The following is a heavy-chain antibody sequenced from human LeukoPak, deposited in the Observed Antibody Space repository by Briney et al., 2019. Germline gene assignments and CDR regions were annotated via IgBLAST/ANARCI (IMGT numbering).Heavy chain of an antibody. CDR3: SRADYYDSSEVAFDI. Sequence: GGSLRLSCTASGFTFAEYAVSWFRQAPGKGLEWVGFIRSTAYSGTTENADSVKGSFTFSRDDSKSVAYLQMNSLKIEDTAIYYCSRADYYDSSEVAFDIWGQGTMVIVSS. CDR2: IRSTAYSGTT. D-gene: IGHD3-22*01. J-gene: IGHJ3*02. V-gene: IGHV3-49*03. CDR1: GFTFAEYA.